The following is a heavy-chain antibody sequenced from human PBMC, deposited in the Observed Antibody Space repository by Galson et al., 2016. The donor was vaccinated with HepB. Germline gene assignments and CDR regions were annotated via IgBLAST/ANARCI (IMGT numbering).Heavy chain of an antibody. CDR1: GLNVTSDY. J-gene: IGHJ4*02. V-gene: IGHV3-53*01. CDR3: ARGSYSRGHD. CDR2: IYSGGTT. Sequence: SLRLSCAASGLNVTSDYMHWVRQAPGKRLEWISVIYSGGTTFYADPVKGRFTILRDISKNTIYLPMSSLRAEDTALYFCARGSYSRGHDWGQGTLVTVSS. D-gene: IGHD3-10*01.